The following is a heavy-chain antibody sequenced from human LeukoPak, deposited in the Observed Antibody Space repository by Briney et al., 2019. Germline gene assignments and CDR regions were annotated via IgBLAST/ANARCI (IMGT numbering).Heavy chain of an antibody. CDR1: GFTVSSNY. V-gene: IGHV3-66*01. J-gene: IGHJ4*02. CDR2: IYTASST. D-gene: IGHD5-24*01. Sequence: GGSLRLSCAASGFTVSSNYMSWVRQAPGKGLEWVSVIYTASSTYYADSVKGRFTISRDNSKNTLYLQMNSLRAEDTAVYYCASLTDGYSSYWGQGTLVTVSS. CDR3: ASLTDGYSSY.